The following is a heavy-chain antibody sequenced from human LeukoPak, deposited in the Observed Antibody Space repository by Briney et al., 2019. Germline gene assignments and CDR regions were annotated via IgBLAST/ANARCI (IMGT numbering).Heavy chain of an antibody. CDR3: AKDSSYTVYDAFDI. CDR2: ISGSGVST. CDR1: GFTLRSYA. V-gene: IGHV3-23*01. D-gene: IGHD4-17*01. J-gene: IGHJ3*02. Sequence: GSLRLSCAASGFTLRSYAMSWVRQAPGKGLEWVSGISGSGVSTYYADSVKGRFTISRDNSKDTLYLQMNSLRAEDTALYYCAKDSSYTVYDAFDIWGQGTMVTVSS.